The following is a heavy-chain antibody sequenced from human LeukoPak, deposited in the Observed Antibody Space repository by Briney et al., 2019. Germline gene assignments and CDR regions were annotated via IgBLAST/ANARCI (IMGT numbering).Heavy chain of an antibody. CDR1: GVTFSSYS. Sequence: GGSLRLSCAASGVTFSSYSMHWVRQAPGKGLEWVAVISYDGSNKYYADSVKGRFTISRDNAKNSLYLQMNSLRAEDTAVYYCARAHCGGGCYSGDWGQGTLVTVSS. V-gene: IGHV3-30*03. CDR2: ISYDGSNK. J-gene: IGHJ1*01. D-gene: IGHD2-21*02. CDR3: ARAHCGGGCYSGD.